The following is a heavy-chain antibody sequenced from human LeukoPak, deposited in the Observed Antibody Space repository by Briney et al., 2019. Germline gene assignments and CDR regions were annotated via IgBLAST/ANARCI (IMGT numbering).Heavy chain of an antibody. Sequence: GASVKVSCKVSGYTLTELSMHWVRQAPGKGLEWMGGFDPEDGETIYAQKFQGRVTMTEDTSTDTAYMELSRLRSDDTAVYYCARGYRSPYGTYYDILTGYDVSDYWGQGTLVTVSS. D-gene: IGHD3-9*01. CDR2: FDPEDGET. J-gene: IGHJ4*02. V-gene: IGHV1-24*01. CDR1: GYTLTELS. CDR3: ARGYRSPYGTYYDILTGYDVSDY.